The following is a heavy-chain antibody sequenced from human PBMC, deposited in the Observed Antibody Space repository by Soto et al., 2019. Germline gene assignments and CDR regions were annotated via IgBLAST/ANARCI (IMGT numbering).Heavy chain of an antibody. CDR2: ISYDGSNK. D-gene: IGHD1-26*01. CDR3: AKDRVGAPYDY. V-gene: IGHV3-30*18. Sequence: GGSRRLSCTASGFTFRSYGTHWVRQAPGKGLEWVAVISYDGSNKYYADSVKGRFTISRDNSKNTLYLQMNSLRAEDTAVYYCAKDRVGAPYDYWGQGTLVTVSS. CDR1: GFTFRSYG. J-gene: IGHJ4*02.